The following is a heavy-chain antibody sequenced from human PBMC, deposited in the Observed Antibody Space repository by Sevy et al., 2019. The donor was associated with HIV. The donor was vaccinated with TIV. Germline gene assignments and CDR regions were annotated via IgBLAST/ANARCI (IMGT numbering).Heavy chain of an antibody. CDR1: GFIFSNYG. CDR3: ARDLGYGDYGGSFDY. J-gene: IGHJ4*02. D-gene: IGHD4-17*01. V-gene: IGHV3-21*03. Sequence: GGSLRLSCAASGFIFSNYGMNWVRQAPGKGLEWVSSMSSSSSYLYYADSVKGRFTISRDNAKNSLYLQMDSLRAEDTAVYYCARDLGYGDYGGSFDYWGQGTLVTVSS. CDR2: MSSSSSYL.